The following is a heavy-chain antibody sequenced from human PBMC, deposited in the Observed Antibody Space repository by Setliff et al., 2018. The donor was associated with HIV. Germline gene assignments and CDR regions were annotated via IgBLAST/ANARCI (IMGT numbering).Heavy chain of an antibody. CDR3: ARAAHDNTAYRPLDV. J-gene: IGHJ6*04. CDR1: GGSINTYY. CDR2: FYTSGST. D-gene: IGHD3-22*01. Sequence: PSETLSLTCTVSGGSINTYYWSWIRQPAGKGLEWIGRFYTSGSTNYNPSLKSRVTMSVDTSKNQFSLKLSSVTAEDTAVYYCARAAHDNTAYRPLDVWGKGTTVTVSS. V-gene: IGHV4-4*07.